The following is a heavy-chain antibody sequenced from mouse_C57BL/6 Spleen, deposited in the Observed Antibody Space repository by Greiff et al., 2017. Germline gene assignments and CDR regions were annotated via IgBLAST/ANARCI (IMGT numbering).Heavy chain of an antibody. V-gene: IGHV1-82*01. J-gene: IGHJ2*01. CDR3: AYGYDLDY. CDR1: GYAFSSSW. D-gene: IGHD2-2*01. Sequence: VQLQQSGPELVKPGASVKISCKASGYAFSSSWMNWVKQRPGKGLEWIGRIYPGDGDTNYNGKFKGKATLTADKSSSTAYMQLSSLTSDDSAVYFWAYGYDLDYWGQGTTLTVSS. CDR2: IYPGDGDT.